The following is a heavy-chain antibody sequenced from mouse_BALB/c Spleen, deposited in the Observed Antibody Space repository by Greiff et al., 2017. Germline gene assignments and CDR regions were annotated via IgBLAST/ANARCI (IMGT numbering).Heavy chain of an antibody. CDR2: INPSTGYT. Sequence: VQLQESGAELAKPGASVKMSCKASGYTFNSYWMHWVKQRPGQGLEWIGYINPSTGYTEYNQKFKDKATLTADKSSSTAYMQLSSLTSEDSAVYYCARRDSSGYVDYAMDYWGQGTSVTVSS. CDR3: ARRDSSGYVDYAMDY. J-gene: IGHJ4*01. D-gene: IGHD3-2*01. V-gene: IGHV1-7*01. CDR1: GYTFNSYW.